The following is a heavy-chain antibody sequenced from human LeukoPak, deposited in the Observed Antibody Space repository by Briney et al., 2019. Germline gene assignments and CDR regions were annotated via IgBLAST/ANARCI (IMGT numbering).Heavy chain of an antibody. J-gene: IGHJ4*02. CDR1: GGSISNYY. Sequence: QPSETLSLTCTVSGGSISNYYRSWIRQPPGKGLDWIGYVSYSGDTNYNPSLRSRVTMSVDTSKNQFSLKLSSVSAADTAVYFCARGGMSTYYDSGGYFSYWGQGAPVTVSS. CDR2: VSYSGDT. D-gene: IGHD3-22*01. V-gene: IGHV4-59*01. CDR3: ARGGMSTYYDSGGYFSY.